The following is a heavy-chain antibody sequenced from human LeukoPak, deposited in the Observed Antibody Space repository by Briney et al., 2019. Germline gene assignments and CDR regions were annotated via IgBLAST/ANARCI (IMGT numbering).Heavy chain of an antibody. CDR3: ARKEDVYYYFDY. J-gene: IGHJ4*02. D-gene: IGHD3-10*01. Sequence: PSETLSLTCAVSGYSITSSSWWGWIRQPPGKGLEWIGYIYHSGTTYYNPSLQSRVTMSVDTSKNQFSLKLSSVTAVDTAVYYCARKEDVYYYFDYWGQGTLVTVSS. V-gene: IGHV4-28*01. CDR1: GYSITSSSW. CDR2: IYHSGTT.